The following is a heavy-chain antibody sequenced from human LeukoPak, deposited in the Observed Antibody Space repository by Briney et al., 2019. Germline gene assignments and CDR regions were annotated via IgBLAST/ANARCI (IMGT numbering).Heavy chain of an antibody. CDR1: GFAFSSDA. Sequence: GGSLRLSCAASGFAFSSDAMSWVRQAPGKELEWVSLIRGDNSIIEYADSVKGRFTISRDNSKNTLYLQMNSLRAEDTAVYYCAKGRFTSSTFDYWGQGTLVTVSS. CDR3: AKGRFTSSTFDY. V-gene: IGHV3-23*01. J-gene: IGHJ4*02. CDR2: IRGDNSII. D-gene: IGHD2-2*01.